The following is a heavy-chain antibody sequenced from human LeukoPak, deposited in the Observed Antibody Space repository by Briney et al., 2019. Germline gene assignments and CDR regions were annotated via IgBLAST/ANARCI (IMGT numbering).Heavy chain of an antibody. J-gene: IGHJ4*02. CDR1: GFTFSDYW. CDR3: AREAKVGGALQY. CDR2: INTDGSFT. Sequence: GGSLRLSCAASGFTFSDYWMHWVRQAPGKGLVWVSRINTDGSFTRYADSVQGRFTISRDTAKNALFLQMNSLRAEDTAVYYCAREAKVGGALQYWGQGILVTVSS. D-gene: IGHD1-26*01. V-gene: IGHV3-74*01.